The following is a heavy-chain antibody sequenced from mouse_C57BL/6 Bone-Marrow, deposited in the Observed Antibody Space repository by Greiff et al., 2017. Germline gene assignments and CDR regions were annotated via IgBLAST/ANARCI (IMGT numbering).Heavy chain of an antibody. J-gene: IGHJ4*01. CDR3: ARPNWADYAMDY. D-gene: IGHD4-1*01. Sequence: QVQLQQSGPELVKPGASVKISCKASGYAFSSSWMNWVKQRPGKGLEWIGRIYPGDGDTNYNGKFKGKATLTADKSSSTAYMQLSSLTSEDSAVYFCARPNWADYAMDYWGQGTSVTVSS. CDR1: GYAFSSSW. CDR2: IYPGDGDT. V-gene: IGHV1-82*01.